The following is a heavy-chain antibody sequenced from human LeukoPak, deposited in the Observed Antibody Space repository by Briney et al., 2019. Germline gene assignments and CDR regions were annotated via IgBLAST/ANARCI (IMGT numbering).Heavy chain of an antibody. J-gene: IGHJ4*02. CDR2: IYYSGST. CDR1: GGSISSYY. D-gene: IGHD6-13*01. Sequence: SETLSLTCTVSGGSISSYYWGWIRQPPGKGLEWIGSIYYSGSTYYNPSLKSRVTISVDTSRNQFSLKLSSVTAADTAVYYCARGIAAAGTGGFDYWGQGTLVTVSS. V-gene: IGHV4-39*07. CDR3: ARGIAAAGTGGFDY.